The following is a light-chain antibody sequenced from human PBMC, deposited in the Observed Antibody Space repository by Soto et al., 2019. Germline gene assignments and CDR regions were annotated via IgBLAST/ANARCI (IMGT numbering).Light chain of an antibody. CDR1: SSDVGSHNL. CDR2: EAS. V-gene: IGLV2-23*01. CDR3: CSNAASSTYV. Sequence: QSALTRPASVSGCPAQSITISCTGTSSDVGSHNLISWYQQYPGKAPKLIIFEASKRPSGVSNRFSGSKSGSTASLTISGLQAEDEADYYCCSNAASSTYVFGSGTKVTVL. J-gene: IGLJ1*01.